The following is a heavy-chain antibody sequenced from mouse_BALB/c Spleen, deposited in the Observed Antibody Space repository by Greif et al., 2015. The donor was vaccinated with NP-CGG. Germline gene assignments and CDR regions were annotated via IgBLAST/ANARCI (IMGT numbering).Heavy chain of an antibody. CDR1: GFTFSSFG. Sequence: EVQLVESGGGLVQPGGSRKLSCAASGFTFSSFGMHWVRQAPEKGLEWVAYISSGSSTIYYADTVKGRFTISRDNPKNTLFLQMTSLRSEDTAMYYCARDSAHYAMDYWGQGTSVTVSS. V-gene: IGHV5-17*02. D-gene: IGHD3-1*01. J-gene: IGHJ4*01. CDR2: ISSGSSTI. CDR3: ARDSAHYAMDY.